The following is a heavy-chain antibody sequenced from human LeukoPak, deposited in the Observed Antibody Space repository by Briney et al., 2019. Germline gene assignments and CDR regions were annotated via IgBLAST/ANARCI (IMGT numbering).Heavy chain of an antibody. CDR1: GFTFSSYS. CDR2: ISSSSSYI. Sequence: GGSLRLSCAASGFTFSSYSMNWVRQAPGTGLEWVSSISSSSSYIYYADSVKGRFTISRDNAKNSLYLQMNSLRAEDTAVYYCARQGSYYPADFDYWGQGTLVTVSS. D-gene: IGHD3-22*01. V-gene: IGHV3-21*01. J-gene: IGHJ4*02. CDR3: ARQGSYYPADFDY.